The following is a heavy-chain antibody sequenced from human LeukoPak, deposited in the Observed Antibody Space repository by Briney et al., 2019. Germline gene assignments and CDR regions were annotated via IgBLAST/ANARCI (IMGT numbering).Heavy chain of an antibody. J-gene: IGHJ4*02. CDR3: VTSTGQQFIPYDY. V-gene: IGHV3-66*02. CDR2: IYGADAA. CDR1: GFNVSSNY. Sequence: GGSLRLSCAASGFNVSSNYMTWIRQAPGKGLEWVSLIYGADAAYYAESVRGRFMISRDNLKNALFLQMNSLRVEDTAVYYCVTSTGQQFIPYDYWGQGTHVTVSS. D-gene: IGHD6-13*01.